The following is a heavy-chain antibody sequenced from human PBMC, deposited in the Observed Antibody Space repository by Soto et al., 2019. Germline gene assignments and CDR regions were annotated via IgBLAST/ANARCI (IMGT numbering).Heavy chain of an antibody. CDR2: INPSGGST. V-gene: IGHV1-46*01. D-gene: IGHD5-18*01. Sequence: ASVEVSCQASGYSFTSYYMHWGRQSPGQGLEWMGIINPSGGSTSYAQKFQGRVTMTRDTSTSTVYMELCSLRSEDTAVYYCARVPDGYSYGYCDYWGQGTLVTVSS. J-gene: IGHJ4*02. CDR3: ARVPDGYSYGYCDY. CDR1: GYSFTSYY.